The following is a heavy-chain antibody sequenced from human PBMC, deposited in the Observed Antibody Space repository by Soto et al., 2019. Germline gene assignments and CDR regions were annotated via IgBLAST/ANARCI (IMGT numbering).Heavy chain of an antibody. D-gene: IGHD1-26*01. CDR2: IYYSGST. V-gene: IGHV4-39*01. J-gene: IGHJ4*02. CDR1: GGSISSSSYY. Sequence: QLQLQESGPGLVKPSETLSLTCTVSGGSISSSSYYWGWIRQPPGKGLEWIGSIYYSGSTYYNPSPKSRVTISVDTSKNQFSLKLSSVTAADTAVYYCARLTKLPRAITTDWGQGTLVTVSS. CDR3: ARLTKLPRAITTD.